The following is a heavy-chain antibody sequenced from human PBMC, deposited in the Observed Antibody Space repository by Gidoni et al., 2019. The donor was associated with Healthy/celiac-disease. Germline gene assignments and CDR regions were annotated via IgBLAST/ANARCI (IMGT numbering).Heavy chain of an antibody. D-gene: IGHD3-22*01. CDR3: ARYADYYDSSGYSRTGAFDI. CDR2: IYYSGST. Sequence: QLQLQESGPGLVKPSETLSLTCTVSGGSISSSSSYWGWIRQPPGKGLEWIGSIYYSGSTYYNPSLKSRVTISVDTSKNQFSLKLSSVTAADTAVYYCARYADYYDSSGYSRTGAFDIWGQGTMVTVSS. V-gene: IGHV4-39*07. J-gene: IGHJ3*02. CDR1: GGSISSSSSY.